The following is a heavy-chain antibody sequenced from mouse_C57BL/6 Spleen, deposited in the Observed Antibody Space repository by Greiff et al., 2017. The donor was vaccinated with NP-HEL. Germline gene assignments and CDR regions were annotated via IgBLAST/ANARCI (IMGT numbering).Heavy chain of an antibody. CDR1: GYTFTSYW. V-gene: IGHV1-69*01. Sequence: QVQLQQPGAELVMPGASVKLSCKASGYTFTSYWMHWVKQRPGQGLEWIGEIDPSDSYTNYNQKFKGKSTLTVDKSSSTAYMQLSSLTSEDSAVYYCAKGGYQAWFAYWGQGTLVTVSA. CDR3: AKGGYQAWFAY. CDR2: IDPSDSYT. D-gene: IGHD2-2*01. J-gene: IGHJ3*01.